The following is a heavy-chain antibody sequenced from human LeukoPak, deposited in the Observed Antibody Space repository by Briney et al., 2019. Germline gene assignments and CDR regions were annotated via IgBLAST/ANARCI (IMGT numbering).Heavy chain of an antibody. CDR1: GFSFSRAW. CDR2: INPDGGNK. V-gene: IGHV3-7*01. Sequence: PGGSLRLSCAASGFSFSRAWMSWVRQAPGKGLEWVATINPDGGNKYYVDSVNGRLTISRDNTKSSLYLQMNSLRAEDTAVYYCAELGITMIGGVWGKGTTVTISS. CDR3: AELGITMIGGV. D-gene: IGHD3-10*02. J-gene: IGHJ6*04.